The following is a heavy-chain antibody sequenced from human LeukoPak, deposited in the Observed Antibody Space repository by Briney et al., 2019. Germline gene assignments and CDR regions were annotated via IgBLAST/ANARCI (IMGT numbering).Heavy chain of an antibody. CDR3: ARDGSEYMEAFDI. CDR1: GGSISSYY. J-gene: IGHJ3*02. Sequence: PGTLSLTCTASGGSISSYYWGWIRQPLGKGLEWIGSIDYIGSTYYNPSLKSRVTISVDTSKNQFSLKLSSVTAADTAVHYCARDGSEYMEAFDIWGQGTMVTVSS. CDR2: IDYIGST. D-gene: IGHD2/OR15-2a*01. V-gene: IGHV4-39*07.